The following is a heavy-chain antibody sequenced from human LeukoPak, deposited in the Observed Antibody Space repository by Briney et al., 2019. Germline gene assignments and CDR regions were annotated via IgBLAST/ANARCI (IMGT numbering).Heavy chain of an antibody. J-gene: IGHJ6*02. CDR1: GGSISSYY. CDR3: ARDVGYCSSTSCYNYYYYGMDV. CDR2: IYYSGST. D-gene: IGHD2-2*02. V-gene: IGHV4-59*01. Sequence: PSETLSLTCTVSGGSISSYYWSWIRQPPGKGLEWIGYIYYSGSTNYNPSLKSRVTISVDTSKNQFSLKLSSVTAADTAVYYCARDVGYCSSTSCYNYYYYGMDVWGQGTTVTVSS.